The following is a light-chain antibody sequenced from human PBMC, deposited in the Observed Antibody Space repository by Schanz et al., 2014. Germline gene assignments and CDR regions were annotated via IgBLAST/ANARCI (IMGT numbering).Light chain of an antibody. Sequence: DIVMTQSPDSLAVSLGERATIHCKSSQNILYSSNNKNHLVWYQQKPGQPPKLLIYWASTRESGVPDRFSGSGSETDFTLTISSLQAEDVAVYYCQQYYTTPFTFGPGTKVEIK. J-gene: IGKJ3*01. CDR3: QQYYTTPFT. CDR1: QNILYSSNNKNH. CDR2: WAS. V-gene: IGKV4-1*01.